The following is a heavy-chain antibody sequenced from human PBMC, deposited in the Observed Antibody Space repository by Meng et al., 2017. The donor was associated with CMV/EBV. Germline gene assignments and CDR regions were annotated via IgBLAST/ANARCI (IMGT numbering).Heavy chain of an antibody. CDR2: ISSSGSTI. CDR3: ARDGYCSSTSCYAVAY. Sequence: GESLKISCAASGFTFRDYYMSWIRQAPGKGLEWVSYISSSGSTIYYADSVKGRFTISRDNAKNSLYLHMNSLRAEDTAVYYCARDGYCSSTSCYAVAYWGQGTLVTVSS. D-gene: IGHD2-2*03. V-gene: IGHV3-11*04. J-gene: IGHJ4*02. CDR1: GFTFRDYY.